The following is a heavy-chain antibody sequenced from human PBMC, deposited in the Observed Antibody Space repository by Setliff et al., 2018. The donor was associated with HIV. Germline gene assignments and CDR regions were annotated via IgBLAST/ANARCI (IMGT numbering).Heavy chain of an antibody. Sequence: ASVKVSCKASGYTFTSYYMHWVRQAPGQGLEWMGIINPSGGSTSYAQKFQGRVTMTRDTSKSTVYMELSSLRSEDTAVYYCAREDCSGVSCYGSDYWGQGTLVTVS. J-gene: IGHJ4*02. CDR2: INPSGGST. CDR1: GYTFTSYY. CDR3: AREDCSGVSCYGSDY. V-gene: IGHV1-46*01. D-gene: IGHD2-15*01.